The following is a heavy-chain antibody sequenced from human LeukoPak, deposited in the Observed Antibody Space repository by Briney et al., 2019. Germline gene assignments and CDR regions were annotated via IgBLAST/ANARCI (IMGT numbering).Heavy chain of an antibody. J-gene: IGHJ4*02. CDR2: INSDESST. Sequence: SGGSLRLSCAASGFTFSTYWMHWVRHAPGKGLVWVSRINSDESSTTYADSVKGRFTISRDNATNTLYLQMNSLRAEDTAVYYCAKSRRAYCSGGSCFGLWDYWGQGTLVTVSS. D-gene: IGHD2-15*01. CDR1: GFTFSTYW. CDR3: AKSRRAYCSGGSCFGLWDY. V-gene: IGHV3-74*01.